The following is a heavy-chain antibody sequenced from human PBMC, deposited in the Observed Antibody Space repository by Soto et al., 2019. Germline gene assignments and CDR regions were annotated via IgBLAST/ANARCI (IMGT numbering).Heavy chain of an antibody. CDR2: INPSGRTT. CDR1: GGTLSTLA. D-gene: IGHD4-17*01. V-gene: IGHV1-46*01. CDR3: ARDLDVTTVTTSFDS. J-gene: IGHJ5*01. Sequence: ASVKVSCKASGGTLSTLAISWVRQAPGQGLEWMGVINPSGRTTSYAQKFLGRVTMTRDASTATVYMELNSLRSEDTAVYYCARDLDVTTVTTSFDSWGQGTLVTVSS.